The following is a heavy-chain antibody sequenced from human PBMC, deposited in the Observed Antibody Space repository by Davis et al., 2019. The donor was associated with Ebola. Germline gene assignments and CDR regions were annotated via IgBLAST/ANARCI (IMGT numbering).Heavy chain of an antibody. J-gene: IGHJ6*02. V-gene: IGHV4-31*02. CDR2: IYYSGST. D-gene: IGHD3-10*01. CDR3: AREGITMVRGVNYYGMDV. Sequence: SETLSLTCTVSGGSISSYYWSWIRQHPGKGLEWIGYIYYSGSTYYNPSLKSRLTISVDTSKNQFSLKLSSVTAAATAVYYCAREGITMVRGVNYYGMDVWGQGTTVTVSS. CDR1: GGSISSYY.